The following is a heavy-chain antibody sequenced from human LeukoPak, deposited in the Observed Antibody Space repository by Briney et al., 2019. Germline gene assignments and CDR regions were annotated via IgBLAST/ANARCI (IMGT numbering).Heavy chain of an antibody. J-gene: IGHJ4*02. Sequence: EASLRLSCAASGFTFSSYAMSWVRQAPGKGLEWVSVISGSGGSTYYADFVKGRFTISRDNSKNTLFLQMNSLRAEDTAVYYCAKGSGSYDYWGQGTLVTVSS. V-gene: IGHV3-23*01. D-gene: IGHD1-26*01. CDR1: GFTFSSYA. CDR2: ISGSGGST. CDR3: AKGSGSYDY.